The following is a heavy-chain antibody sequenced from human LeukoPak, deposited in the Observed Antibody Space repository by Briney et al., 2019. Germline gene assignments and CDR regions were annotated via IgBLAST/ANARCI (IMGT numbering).Heavy chain of an antibody. CDR2: IGGSGSNT. D-gene: IGHD4-17*01. Sequence: PGGSLSLSCAASDFTFPNYAMTWVRLAPGKGLEWVSSIGGSGSNTNYADSVRGRFTVSRDNSKNTLYLQMNSLRAEDTAVYYCGRDPNGDYVGAFEFWGQGTLVSVSS. CDR1: DFTFPNYA. J-gene: IGHJ3*01. V-gene: IGHV3-23*01. CDR3: GRDPNGDYVGAFEF.